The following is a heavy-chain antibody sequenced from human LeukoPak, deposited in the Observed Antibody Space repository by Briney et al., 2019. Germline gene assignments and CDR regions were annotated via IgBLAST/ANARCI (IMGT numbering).Heavy chain of an antibody. V-gene: IGHV2-5*02. Sequence: SGRTLVNPPQPLTLTCTFAGFSLSTGGVGVGWIRQPPGKALEWLALIYWDDDKRYSPSLKSRLTITNDTSKNQVVLTMHNMDPVDTATYYCAHTRWRYNWNYAYMDVWGKGTTVTVSS. D-gene: IGHD1-20*01. CDR2: IYWDDDK. J-gene: IGHJ6*03. CDR1: GFSLSTGGVG. CDR3: AHTRWRYNWNYAYMDV.